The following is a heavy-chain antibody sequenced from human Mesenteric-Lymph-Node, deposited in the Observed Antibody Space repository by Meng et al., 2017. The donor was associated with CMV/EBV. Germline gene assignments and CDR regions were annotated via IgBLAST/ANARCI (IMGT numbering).Heavy chain of an antibody. CDR2: INDGGST. J-gene: IGHJ4*02. Sequence: ESLKISCAASGFIFSSYSMNWVRQAPGKGLEWIGEINDGGSTNYNPSLRSRVTISVDTSKRQFSLKVSSVTAADSGVYYCATAPIYQLPDFWGPGTLVTVSS. CDR1: GFIFSSYS. D-gene: IGHD2-2*01. V-gene: IGHV4-34*01. CDR3: ATAPIYQLPDF.